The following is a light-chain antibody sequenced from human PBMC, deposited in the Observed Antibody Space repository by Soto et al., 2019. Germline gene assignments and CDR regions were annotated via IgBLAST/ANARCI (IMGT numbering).Light chain of an antibody. CDR3: QQYNNWLAEIT. Sequence: ETMMNQSPATLSVTPGERATLSCRASQSVRTKLAWYQQKPGQAPRLLIYGASSRATGIPARFSGSGSGTEFTLTISSLQSEDSAVYYCQQYNNWLAEITFGQGTRLEIK. J-gene: IGKJ5*01. CDR1: QSVRTK. V-gene: IGKV3D-15*01. CDR2: GAS.